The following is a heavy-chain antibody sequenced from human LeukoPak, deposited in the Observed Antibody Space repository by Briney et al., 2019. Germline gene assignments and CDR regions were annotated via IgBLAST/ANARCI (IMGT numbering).Heavy chain of an antibody. Sequence: GGSVKVSCKASGYTFISYGISCVRQAPGQGLEWMGWISAYNGNTNYAQKVQGRVTMTTDTSTSTACMEMRSLRSDDTAVYYCAREGYSGYGGYYYYGMDVWGKGTTVTVSS. CDR2: ISAYNGNT. CDR1: GYTFISYG. D-gene: IGHD5-12*01. CDR3: AREGYSGYGGYYYYGMDV. J-gene: IGHJ6*04. V-gene: IGHV1-18*04.